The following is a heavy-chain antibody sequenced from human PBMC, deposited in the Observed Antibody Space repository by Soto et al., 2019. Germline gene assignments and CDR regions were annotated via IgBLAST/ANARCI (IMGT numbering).Heavy chain of an antibody. CDR2: IIPIFGTA. J-gene: IGHJ6*02. CDR3: ASGAVVVPAAMGGDYYYGMDV. CDR1: GGTFSSYA. D-gene: IGHD2-2*01. V-gene: IGHV1-69*06. Sequence: GASVKVSCKASGGTFSSYATSWVRQAPGQGLEWMGGIIPIFGTANYAQKFQGRVTITADKSTSTAYMELSSLRSEDTAVYYCASGAVVVPAAMGGDYYYGMDVWGQGTTVTVSS.